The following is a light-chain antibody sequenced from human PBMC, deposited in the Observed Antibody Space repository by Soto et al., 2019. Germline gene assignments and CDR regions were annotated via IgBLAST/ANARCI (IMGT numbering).Light chain of an antibody. Sequence: DIQMTQTPTSLFASVGDRITITCQASQDISDFLNWYQQKPGKAPKVLISDTSKLQTGVPSRFSGSGSGTHFTLTISSLQPEDSATYFCQQYDDLPITFGQGTRLEI. V-gene: IGKV1-33*01. CDR2: DTS. CDR3: QQYDDLPIT. J-gene: IGKJ5*01. CDR1: QDISDF.